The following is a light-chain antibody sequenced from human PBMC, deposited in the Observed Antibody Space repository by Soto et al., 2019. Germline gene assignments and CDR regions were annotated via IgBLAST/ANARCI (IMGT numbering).Light chain of an antibody. CDR2: DVS. CDR1: SSDVGGYNY. Sequence: QSVLTQPASVSGSPGQSITISCTGTSSDVGGYNYVSLYQQHPGKAPKLMIYDVSNRPSGVSTRFSGSKSGNTASLTISGLQAEDEADYYCSSYTRSSTLVVFGGGTKLTVL. J-gene: IGLJ2*01. CDR3: SSYTRSSTLVV. V-gene: IGLV2-14*01.